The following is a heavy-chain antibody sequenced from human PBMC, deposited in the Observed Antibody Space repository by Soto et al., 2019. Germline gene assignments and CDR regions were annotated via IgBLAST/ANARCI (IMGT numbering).Heavy chain of an antibody. CDR1: DSSMSPYY. CDR3: AREKDLILGGYAFGY. D-gene: IGHD1-26*01. V-gene: IGHV4-59*01. CDR2: LLYRGTA. J-gene: IGHJ3*01. Sequence: QVQLQESGPRLVKPSETLSLTCSVSDSSMSPYYWTWFRQAPGKGLEWIGHLLYRGTATYNPALQGRVPISLDTSQKQVPLKLSSVIAADTAVYYCAREKDLILGGYAFGYWGPGTLVTVSS.